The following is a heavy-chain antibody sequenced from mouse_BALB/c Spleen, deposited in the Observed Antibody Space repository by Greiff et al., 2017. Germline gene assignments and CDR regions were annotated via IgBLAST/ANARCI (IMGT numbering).Heavy chain of an antibody. D-gene: IGHD2-2*01. CDR1: GYTFSSYW. CDR3: ARGGAGYAWFAY. CDR2: ILPGSGST. J-gene: IGHJ3*01. Sequence: QVQLQQSGAELMKPGASVKISCKATGYTFSSYWIEWVKQRPGHGLEWIGEILPGSGSTNYNEKFKGKATFTADTSSNTAYMQLSSLTSEDSAVYYCARGGAGYAWFAYWGQGTLVTVSA. V-gene: IGHV1-9*01.